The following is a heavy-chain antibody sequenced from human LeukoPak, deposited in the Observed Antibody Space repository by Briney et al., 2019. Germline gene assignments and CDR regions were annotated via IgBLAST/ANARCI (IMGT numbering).Heavy chain of an antibody. J-gene: IGHJ4*02. D-gene: IGHD4-17*01. CDR3: ARDNYGDYVIGY. Sequence: ETLSLTCTVSGGSISSYYWSWIRQPPGKGLEWIGYIYYSGSTNYNPSLKSRVTISVDTSKNQFSLKLSSVTAADTAVYYCARDNYGDYVIGYWGQGTLVTVSS. CDR2: IYYSGST. V-gene: IGHV4-59*01. CDR1: GGSISSYY.